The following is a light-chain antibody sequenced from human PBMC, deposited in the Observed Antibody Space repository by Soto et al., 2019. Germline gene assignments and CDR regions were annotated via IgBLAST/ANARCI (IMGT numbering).Light chain of an antibody. V-gene: IGLV1-51*01. Sequence: QAVLTQPPSVSAAPGQKVTISCSGSSSNVGNNIVSWYQQLPGAVPKLLIYANDKRPSGIPDRFSGSKSGTSATLGITGLQTGDEADYYCATWDTSLSAVVFGGGTKLTVL. J-gene: IGLJ3*02. CDR1: SSNVGNNI. CDR2: AND. CDR3: ATWDTSLSAVV.